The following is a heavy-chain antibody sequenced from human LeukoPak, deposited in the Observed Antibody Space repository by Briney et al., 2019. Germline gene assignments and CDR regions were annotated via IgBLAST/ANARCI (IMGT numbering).Heavy chain of an antibody. J-gene: IGHJ4*02. CDR3: ARDAYGDYVVDY. D-gene: IGHD4-17*01. CDR2: ISSDGSST. CDR1: GFTFSSYW. V-gene: IGHV3-74*01. Sequence: PGGSLRLSCAASGFTFSSYWMHWVRQAPGKGLVWVSRISSDGSSTSYADSVKGRFTISRDNAKNTLYLQMNSLRAEDTAVYYCARDAYGDYVVDYWGQGILVTVSS.